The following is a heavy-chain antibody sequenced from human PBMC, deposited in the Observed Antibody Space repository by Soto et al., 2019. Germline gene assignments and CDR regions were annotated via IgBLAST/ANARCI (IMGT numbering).Heavy chain of an antibody. D-gene: IGHD3-9*01. CDR3: ARGDYDILTGYSPPIDY. Sequence: ASVKVSCKASGYTFTSYGISWVRQAPGQGLEWMGWISAYNGNTNYAQKLQGRVTMTTDTSTSTAYMELRSLRSDDTAVYYCARGDYDILTGYSPPIDYWGQGTLVTVSS. V-gene: IGHV1-18*01. J-gene: IGHJ4*02. CDR1: GYTFTSYG. CDR2: ISAYNGNT.